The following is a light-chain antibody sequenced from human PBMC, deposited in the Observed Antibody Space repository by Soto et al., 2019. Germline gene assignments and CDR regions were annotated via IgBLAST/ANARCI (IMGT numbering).Light chain of an antibody. CDR3: QQYGSTPLT. Sequence: PGERATLSCRASQSVSSSYLAWYQQKPGQAPRLVIYGTSSRATGIPDRFSGSGSGTDFTLTISRLEPEDFAIYYCQQYGSTPLTFGGGTKVEIK. J-gene: IGKJ4*01. CDR2: GTS. CDR1: QSVSSSY. V-gene: IGKV3-20*01.